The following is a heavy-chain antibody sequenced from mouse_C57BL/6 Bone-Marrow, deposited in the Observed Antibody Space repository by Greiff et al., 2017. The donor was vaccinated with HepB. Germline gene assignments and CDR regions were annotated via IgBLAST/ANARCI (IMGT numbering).Heavy chain of an antibody. CDR2: SRNKANDYTT. CDR3: ARDADEGYAMDY. V-gene: IGHV7-1*01. CDR1: GFTFSDFY. J-gene: IGHJ4*01. Sequence: EVNVVESGGGLVQSGRSLRLSCATSGFTFSDFYMEWVRQAPGKGLEWIAASRNKANDYTTEYSASVKGRFIVSRDTSQSILYLQMNALRAEDTAIYYCARDADEGYAMDYWGQGTSVTVSS.